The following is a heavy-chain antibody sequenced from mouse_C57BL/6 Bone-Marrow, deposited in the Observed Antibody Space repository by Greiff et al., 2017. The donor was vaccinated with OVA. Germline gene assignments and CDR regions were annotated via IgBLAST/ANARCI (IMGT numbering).Heavy chain of an antibody. Sequence: QVQLQQPGAELVMPGASVKLSCTASGYTFTSYWMHWVKQRPGQGLEWIGEIDPSDSYTNYNQKFKGKSTLTVDNASSTPSMQLTSLTSEDAAVYYCALCSSPIDYWGQGTTLTVSS. V-gene: IGHV1-69*01. CDR3: ALCSSPIDY. CDR1: GYTFTSYW. D-gene: IGHD1-1*01. J-gene: IGHJ2*01. CDR2: IDPSDSYT.